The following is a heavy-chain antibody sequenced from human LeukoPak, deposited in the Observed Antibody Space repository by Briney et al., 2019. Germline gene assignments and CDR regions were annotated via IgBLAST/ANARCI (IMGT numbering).Heavy chain of an antibody. Sequence: GGSLRLSCAASGFTFSKAWMSWVRQAPGKGLEWVGRFKSKTDGGTTDYAAPVKGRFIVSRDDSKNTLYLQMNSLRTEDTAVYYCATGGDHPYWGPGTLVTVSS. CDR1: GFTFSKAW. J-gene: IGHJ1*01. CDR3: ATGGDHPY. D-gene: IGHD2-21*02. V-gene: IGHV3-15*01. CDR2: FKSKTDGGTT.